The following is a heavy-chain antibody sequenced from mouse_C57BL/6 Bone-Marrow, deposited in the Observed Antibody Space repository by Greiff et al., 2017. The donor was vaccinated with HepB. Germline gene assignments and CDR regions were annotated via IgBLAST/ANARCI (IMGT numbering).Heavy chain of an antibody. Sequence: VQLQQPGAELVRPGSSVKLSCKASGYTFTSYWMHWVKQRPIQGLEWIGNIDPSDSETHYNQKFKDKATLIVDKSSSTAYMQLSSLTSEDSAVYYCARGGNYSAWFAYWGQGTLVTVSA. V-gene: IGHV1-52*01. CDR2: IDPSDSET. D-gene: IGHD2-1*01. J-gene: IGHJ3*01. CDR1: GYTFTSYW. CDR3: ARGGNYSAWFAY.